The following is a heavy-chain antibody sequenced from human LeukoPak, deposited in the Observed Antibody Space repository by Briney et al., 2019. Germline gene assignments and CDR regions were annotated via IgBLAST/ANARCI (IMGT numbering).Heavy chain of an antibody. CDR1: GFTFSSYG. CDR2: ISYDGSNK. D-gene: IGHD6-13*01. J-gene: IGHJ6*02. Sequence: GGSLRLSCAASGFTFSSYGMHWVRQAPGKGLEWVAVISYDGSNKYYADSVKGRFTISRDNSNNTLYLQMNSLRAEDTAVYYCAKAQRELVHYYYGMDVWGQGTTVTVSS. CDR3: AKAQRELVHYYYGMDV. V-gene: IGHV3-30*18.